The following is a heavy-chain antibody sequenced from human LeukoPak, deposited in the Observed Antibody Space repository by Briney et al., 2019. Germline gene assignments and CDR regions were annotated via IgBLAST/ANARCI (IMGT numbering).Heavy chain of an antibody. Sequence: PGGSLRLSCAASGFTFSTYSMNWVRQAPGKGLEWVSYISSGSSSISYADSVKGRFTISRDNAKNSLYLQMNSLRDEDTAVYYCARVRWAPYYFEYWGQGTLVTVSS. J-gene: IGHJ4*02. CDR2: ISSGSSSI. CDR3: ARVRWAPYYFEY. V-gene: IGHV3-48*02. CDR1: GFTFSTYS. D-gene: IGHD4-23*01.